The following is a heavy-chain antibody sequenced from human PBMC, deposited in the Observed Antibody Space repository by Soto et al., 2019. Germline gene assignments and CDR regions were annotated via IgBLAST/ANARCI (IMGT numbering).Heavy chain of an antibody. V-gene: IGHV3-13*03. J-gene: IGHJ4*02. CDR1: EFTGGIYY. D-gene: IGHD3-22*01. CDR3: ARSIGPTLFDY. CDR2: ICTAGDT. Sequence: PGGSLRLSCVPVEFTGGIYYMHWVRKGPGKGLEWVSAICTAGDTNYAGSVKGQFTISRENAKNSLYLQMNSLRAWDTAIYFCARSIGPTLFDYWGQGTLVTVSS.